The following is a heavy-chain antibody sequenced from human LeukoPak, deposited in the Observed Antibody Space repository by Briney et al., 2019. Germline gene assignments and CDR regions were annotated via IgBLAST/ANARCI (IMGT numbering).Heavy chain of an antibody. CDR2: IYHSGST. CDR3: ARRVRVLGYGSGRYKRRYYFDY. D-gene: IGHD3-10*01. CDR1: GGSISSNNW. J-gene: IGHJ4*02. V-gene: IGHV4-4*02. Sequence: PSGTLSLTCAVSGGSISSNNWWSWVRQPPGKGLEWIGEIYHSGSTNYNPSLKSRVTISVDTSKNQFSLKLSSVTAADTAVYYCARRVRVLGYGSGRYKRRYYFDYWGQGTLVTVSS.